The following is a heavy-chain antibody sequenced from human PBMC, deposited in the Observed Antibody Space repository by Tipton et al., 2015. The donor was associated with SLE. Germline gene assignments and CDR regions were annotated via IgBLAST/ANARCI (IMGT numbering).Heavy chain of an antibody. CDR1: GGSIGSYY. Sequence: PGLVKPSETLSVTCQVSGGSIGSYYWNWIRQPPGKGLEWIGYIHYSGSTSYNPSLSSRVSMSLDTSKNEVSLRLNSVTAVDTAVYYCAREEWDLEQSAFDTWGQGTMVSVS. CDR3: AREEWDLEQSAFDT. CDR2: IHYSGST. V-gene: IGHV4-59*01. D-gene: IGHD1-26*01. J-gene: IGHJ3*02.